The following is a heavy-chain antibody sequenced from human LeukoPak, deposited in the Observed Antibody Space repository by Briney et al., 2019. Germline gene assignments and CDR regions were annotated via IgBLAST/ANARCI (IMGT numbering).Heavy chain of an antibody. J-gene: IGHJ4*02. Sequence: GTSLRLSCAASGFTFDDHGMGWVRQVPGKALEWVSGINWNGETTAYADSVKGRFSISRDSARNSLFLQMNSLRVEDTALYYCAREGGANWDPFDYWGQGTLVTVSS. V-gene: IGHV3-20*04. CDR1: GFTFDDHG. CDR2: INWNGETT. D-gene: IGHD7-27*01. CDR3: AREGGANWDPFDY.